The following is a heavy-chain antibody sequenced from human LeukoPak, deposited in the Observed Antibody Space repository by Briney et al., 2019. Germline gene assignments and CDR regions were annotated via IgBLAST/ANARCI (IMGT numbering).Heavy chain of an antibody. Sequence: GGSLRLSCVGSGFTFSSYDMNWVRQAPGKGLEWVSSISSNNNIYYADSVKGRFTISRDNAKNSLSLQMNSLRGEDTAVYYCGREDCNNVRCYGASDAWGQGTLVTVSS. CDR3: GREDCNNVRCYGASDA. V-gene: IGHV3-69-1*01. CDR1: GFTFSSYD. D-gene: IGHD2-2*01. CDR2: ISSNNNI. J-gene: IGHJ5*02.